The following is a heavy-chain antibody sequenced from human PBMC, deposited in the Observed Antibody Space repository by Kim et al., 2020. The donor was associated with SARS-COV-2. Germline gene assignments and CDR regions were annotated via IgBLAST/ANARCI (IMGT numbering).Heavy chain of an antibody. J-gene: IGHJ4*02. D-gene: IGHD6-19*01. V-gene: IGHV3-43*02. CDR3: VRASGWLHRY. CDR1: GFTFGNSS. CDR2: ISANGETK. Sequence: GGSLRLSCAASGFTFGNSSMYWVRAPPGKGLEWVTLISANGETKYYADYVKGSSTISIDSSKKALYLQMNSLRTEDTALYYCVRASGWLHRYWGQGTLVTVSS.